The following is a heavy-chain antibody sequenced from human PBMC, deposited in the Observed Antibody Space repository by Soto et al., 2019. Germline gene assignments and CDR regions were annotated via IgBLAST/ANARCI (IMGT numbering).Heavy chain of an antibody. D-gene: IGHD3-22*01. CDR3: ARDEGKYYYDSSGYYLPPYYYYGMDV. CDR1: GYTFTSYY. CDR2: INPSGGST. Sequence: ASVEVSCKASGYTFTSYYMHWVRQAPGQGLEWMGIINPSGGSTSYAQKFQGRGTMTRDTSTSTVYMELSSLRSEDTAVYYCARDEGKYYYDSSGYYLPPYYYYGMDVWGQGTTVTVSS. V-gene: IGHV1-46*01. J-gene: IGHJ6*02.